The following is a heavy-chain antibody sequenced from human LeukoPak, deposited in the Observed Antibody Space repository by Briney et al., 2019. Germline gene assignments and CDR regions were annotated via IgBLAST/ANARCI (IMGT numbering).Heavy chain of an antibody. D-gene: IGHD3-3*01. V-gene: IGHV4-59*01. CDR3: ARGRLLEWFDS. CDR2: ISDSGST. CDR1: GDSISSYY. Sequence: SETLSLTCTASGDSISSYYWSWIRQPPGKRLEWIGCISDSGSTNYNPSLKSRVTISVDTSKSQFSLKLSSVTAADTAVYYCARGRLLEWFDSWVQGTLVSVSS. J-gene: IGHJ5*02.